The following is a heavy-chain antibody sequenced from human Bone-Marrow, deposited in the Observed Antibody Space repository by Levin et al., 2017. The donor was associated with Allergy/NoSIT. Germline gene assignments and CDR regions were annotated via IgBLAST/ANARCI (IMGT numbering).Heavy chain of an antibody. Sequence: SLKISCAASGFTFDDFAMHWVRQAPGKGLEWVSGISWDSNTIDYADSVKGRFTISRDNAKNSLYLQMNSLTIEDTAFYYCAKVTSSFGTAYYFHYWGRGTLVTVSS. CDR1: GFTFDDFA. J-gene: IGHJ4*02. CDR2: ISWDSNTI. V-gene: IGHV3-9*01. D-gene: IGHD3-16*01. CDR3: AKVTSSFGTAYYFHY.